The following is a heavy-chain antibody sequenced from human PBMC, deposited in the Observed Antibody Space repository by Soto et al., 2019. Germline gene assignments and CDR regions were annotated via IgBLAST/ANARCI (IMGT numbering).Heavy chain of an antibody. CDR1: GGAISSYE. D-gene: IGHD5-18*01. V-gene: IGHV4-59*01. CDR3: ARTGAVDTAMVIDY. J-gene: IGHJ4*02. CDR2: IYYSGST. Sequence: SETRCLTCTVSGGAISSYEWIWIRQPPGKGLEWMGYIYYSGSTHATPSLKTRVTISVDTSKTQFSLKLSSVTAADTAVYYCARTGAVDTAMVIDYWGPGPLVTVSS.